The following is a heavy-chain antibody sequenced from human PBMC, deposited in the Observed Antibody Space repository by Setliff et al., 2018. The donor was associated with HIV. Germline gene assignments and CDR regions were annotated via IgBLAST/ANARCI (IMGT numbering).Heavy chain of an antibody. CDR2: ISWDGGNT. CDR1: GFTFDDYT. J-gene: IGHJ4*02. V-gene: IGHV3-43*01. D-gene: IGHD6-6*01. CDR3: VKNIGGYSSSSVLDY. Sequence: GGSLRLSCAASGFTFDDYTMHWVRQAPGKGLEWVSIISWDGGNTYYADSVKGRFTISRDNSKNSHYLQMNSLRTEDTALYYCVKNIGGYSSSSVLDYWGQGTLVTVSS.